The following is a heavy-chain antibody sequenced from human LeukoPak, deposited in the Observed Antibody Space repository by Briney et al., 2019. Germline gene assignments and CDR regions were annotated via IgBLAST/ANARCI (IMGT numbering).Heavy chain of an antibody. Sequence: GGSLRLSCAASGFTFSNFAMTWVRQAPGKGLEWVSSITGSHGPTYNTDSVKGRFTISRDNSQNTLYLQMTSLRAEDTAVYYCARLARYNLLEASDAWGQGTRVTVSS. D-gene: IGHD5-24*01. J-gene: IGHJ3*01. V-gene: IGHV3-23*01. CDR1: GFTFSNFA. CDR2: ITGSHGPT. CDR3: ARLARYNLLEASDA.